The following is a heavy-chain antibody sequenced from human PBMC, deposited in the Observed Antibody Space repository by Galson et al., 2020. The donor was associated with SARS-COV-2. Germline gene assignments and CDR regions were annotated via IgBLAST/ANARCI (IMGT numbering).Heavy chain of an antibody. CDR3: AKDTVDGYCSSTSCYPSLHDAFDI. CDR1: GFTFDDYA. Sequence: SLKISCAASGFTFDDYAMHWVRQAPGKGLEWVSGISWNSGSIGYADSVKGRFTISRDNAKNSLYLQMNSLRAEDTALYYCAKDTVDGYCSSTSCYPSLHDAFDIWGQGTMVTVSS. J-gene: IGHJ3*02. CDR2: ISWNSGSI. V-gene: IGHV3-9*01. D-gene: IGHD2-2*03.